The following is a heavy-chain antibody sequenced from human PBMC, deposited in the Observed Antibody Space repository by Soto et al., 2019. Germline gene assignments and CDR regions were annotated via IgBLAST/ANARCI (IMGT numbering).Heavy chain of an antibody. CDR2: ISYDGSKK. CDR1: GFTFSSYG. Sequence: GGSLRLSCAASGFTFSSYGMHWVRQAPGKGLEWVAVISYDGSKKYYADSVKGRFTISRDNSKNTLYLQMNSLRAEDTAVYYCARDRVESGYPEYFQHWGQGTLVTVSS. CDR3: ARDRVESGYPEYFQH. J-gene: IGHJ1*01. D-gene: IGHD3-22*01. V-gene: IGHV3-30*03.